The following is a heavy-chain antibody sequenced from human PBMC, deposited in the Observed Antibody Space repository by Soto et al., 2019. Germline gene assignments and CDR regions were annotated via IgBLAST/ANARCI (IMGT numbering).Heavy chain of an antibody. D-gene: IGHD4-17*01. CDR3: ARRSAVTTYGALFDY. Sequence: ESLKISCKGSGYSFTSYWIGWVRQMPGKGLEWMGIIYPGDSDTRYSPSFQGQVTISADKSISTAYLQWSSLKASDTAMYYCARRSAVTTYGALFDYWRQRTLVTVSS. J-gene: IGHJ4*02. CDR2: IYPGDSDT. V-gene: IGHV5-51*01. CDR1: GYSFTSYW.